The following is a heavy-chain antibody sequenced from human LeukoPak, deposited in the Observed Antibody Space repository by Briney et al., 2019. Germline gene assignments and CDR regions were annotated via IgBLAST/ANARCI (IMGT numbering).Heavy chain of an antibody. V-gene: IGHV4-34*01. J-gene: IGHJ6*03. CDR3: ARLALLVTVFGYFMDV. Sequence: SETLSLTCAVSGGSFSAFHWTWIRQPPGKGLEWIGEINHSGSTNYNPSLKSRVTISVDTSKNQFSLKLSSVTAADTAVYYCARLALLVTVFGYFMDVWGKGTTVTVSS. CDR2: INHSGST. CDR1: GGSFSAFH. D-gene: IGHD3-3*01.